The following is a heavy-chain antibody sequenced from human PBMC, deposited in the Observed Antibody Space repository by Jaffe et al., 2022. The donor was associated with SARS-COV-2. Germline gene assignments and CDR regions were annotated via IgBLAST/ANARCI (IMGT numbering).Heavy chain of an antibody. Sequence: EVQVVQSGAEVKKPGESLKISCQGFGYSFTNYWIVWVRQMPGKGLEWMGIIYPGDSNIAYSPSFQGQVIISADKSISTAYLQWSSLKASDTAMYYCARQQYSNNFDGLDIWGQGTMVTVSS. CDR1: GYSFTNYW. J-gene: IGHJ3*02. CDR2: IYPGDSNI. CDR3: ARQQYSNNFDGLDI. V-gene: IGHV5-51*01. D-gene: IGHD1-26*01.